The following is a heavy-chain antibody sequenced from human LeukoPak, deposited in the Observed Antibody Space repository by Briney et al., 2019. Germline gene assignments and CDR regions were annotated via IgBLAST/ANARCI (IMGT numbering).Heavy chain of an antibody. CDR1: GFTFDEYA. D-gene: IGHD2/OR15-2a*01. CDR2: ISRNSDKV. V-gene: IGHV3-9*01. J-gene: IGHJ4*02. Sequence: GGSLRLSCAASGFTFDEYALHWVRQAPGKGLEWVSGISRNSDKVGYADSVKGRFTISRDNAKNTVYLQMNNLRAEDTAVYYCVSFYETYWGRGTLVTVSS. CDR3: VSFYETY.